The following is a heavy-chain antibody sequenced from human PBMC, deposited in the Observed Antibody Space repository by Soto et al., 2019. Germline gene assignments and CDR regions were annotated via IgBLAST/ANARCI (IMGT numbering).Heavy chain of an antibody. Sequence: GGALRLSCEASGFSFSTFSMNWVRQAPGKGLEYVSVISSSSGYIYYADSVKGRFTVSRDNARNTLFLQMSGLREEDTAVYYCAIHCRGDYFYYGLGDWGQRTAFPAS. J-gene: IGHJ6*02. CDR1: GFSFSTFS. CDR2: ISSSSGYI. V-gene: IGHV3-21*01. D-gene: IGHD4-17*01. CDR3: AIHCRGDYFYYGLGD.